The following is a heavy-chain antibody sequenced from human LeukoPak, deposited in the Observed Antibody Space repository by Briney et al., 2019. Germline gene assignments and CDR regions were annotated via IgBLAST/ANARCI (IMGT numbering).Heavy chain of an antibody. V-gene: IGHV3-48*01. D-gene: IGHD6-13*01. J-gene: IGHJ6*03. CDR2: ISSSSSTI. CDR3: AKAVLYSSSWTYYYYYYYMDV. Sequence: GGSLRLSCAASGFTFSSYSMNWVRQAPGRGGEWVSYISSSSSTIYYADSVKGRFTISRDNAKNSLYLQMNSLRAEDTAVYYCAKAVLYSSSWTYYYYYYYMDVWGKGTTVTVSS. CDR1: GFTFSSYS.